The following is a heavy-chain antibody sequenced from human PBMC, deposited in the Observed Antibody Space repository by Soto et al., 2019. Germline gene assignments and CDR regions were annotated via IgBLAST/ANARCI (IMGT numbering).Heavy chain of an antibody. CDR1: GGSIASGDKY. CDR2: IYYSGST. CDR3: ARGRASSGDGGNSYFDS. D-gene: IGHD2-21*01. Sequence: QVQLQESGPGLVKPSQTLSLTCTVSGGSIASGDKYWSWIRQHPGKGLEWIGYIYYSGSTYHSPSLKSRVTISVDTSNNQFSLKLSSVTAADTAVYYCARGRASSGDGGNSYFDSWGQGILVSVSS. V-gene: IGHV4-31*03. J-gene: IGHJ4*02.